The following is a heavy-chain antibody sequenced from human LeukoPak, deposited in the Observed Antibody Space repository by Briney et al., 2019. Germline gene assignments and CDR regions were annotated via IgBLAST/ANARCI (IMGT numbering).Heavy chain of an antibody. CDR2: IDGNSAGT. CDR3: ATTPGTAGDFDY. J-gene: IGHJ4*02. Sequence: GGSLSLSCVASGLTFKNYAMSWVRQAPGKGLEYVSSIDGNSAGTYYAASVKGRFTISRDNSRNILYLQMYSLRAEDTAIYYCATTPGTAGDFDYWGQGTLVTVSS. D-gene: IGHD1-7*01. V-gene: IGHV3-23*01. CDR1: GLTFKNYA.